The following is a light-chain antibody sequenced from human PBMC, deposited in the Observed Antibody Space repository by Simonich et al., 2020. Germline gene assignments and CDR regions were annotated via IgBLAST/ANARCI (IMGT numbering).Light chain of an antibody. CDR1: SSNIGAGYD. Sequence: QSVLTQPPSVSGAPGQRVTISCTGSSSNIGAGYDVHWYQQLPGTAPNLLSYGNVNRPSGAPDRFSGSKSGTSASLAITGLQAEDEADYYCQSYDSSLSGSAVFGGGTKLTVL. CDR2: GNV. J-gene: IGLJ3*02. CDR3: QSYDSSLSGSAV. V-gene: IGLV1-40*01.